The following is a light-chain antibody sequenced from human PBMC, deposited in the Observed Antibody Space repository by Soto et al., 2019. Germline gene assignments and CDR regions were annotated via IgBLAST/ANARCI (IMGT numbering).Light chain of an antibody. V-gene: IGLV2-23*01. CDR1: SSDVGGYNL. Sequence: QSALTQPASVSGSPGQSITISCTGTSSDVGGYNLVSWYQQHPGKAPKLMIFEGSERPSGVSNRFSGSKSGNTASLTISGLQADDEADYYCCSYAGSSTYVFGSGTKLTVL. CDR3: CSYAGSSTYV. CDR2: EGS. J-gene: IGLJ1*01.